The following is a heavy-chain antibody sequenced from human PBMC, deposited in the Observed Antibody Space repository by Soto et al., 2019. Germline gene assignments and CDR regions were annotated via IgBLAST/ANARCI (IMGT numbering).Heavy chain of an antibody. CDR2: ISGTGDTK. V-gene: IGHV3-11*01. Sequence: GGSLRLSCAASGLFFSDYYLSWIRQAPGKALECVAYISGTGDTKYYADSVTGRFTISRDNPKNSLYLQMNSLRPEDAAVYYCAIGGGQIYYKGLDVWGQGTTVTAP. J-gene: IGHJ6*02. CDR1: GLFFSDYY. CDR3: AIGGGQIYYKGLDV. D-gene: IGHD3-10*01.